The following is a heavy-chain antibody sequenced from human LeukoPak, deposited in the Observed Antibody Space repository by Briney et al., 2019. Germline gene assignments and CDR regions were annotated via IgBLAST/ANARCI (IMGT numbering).Heavy chain of an antibody. V-gene: IGHV1-2*04. CDR1: GGTFSSYA. J-gene: IGHJ6*02. CDR3: ARDLVGGAAAGYYYYYGMDV. CDR2: INPNSGGT. D-gene: IGHD6-13*01. Sequence: GASVKVSCKASGGTFSSYAISWVRQAPGQGLEWMGWINPNSGGTNYAQKFQGWVTMTRDTSISTAYMELSRLRSDDTAVYYCARDLVGGAAAGYYYYYGMDVWGQGTTVTVSS.